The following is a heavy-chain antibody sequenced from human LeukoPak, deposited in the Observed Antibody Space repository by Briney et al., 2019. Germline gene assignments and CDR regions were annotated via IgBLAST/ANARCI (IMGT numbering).Heavy chain of an antibody. Sequence: ASLKVSCKASGYTFTGYYMHWVRQAPGQGLEWMGWINPNSGGTNYAQKFQGRVTMTRDTSISTAYMELSRLRSDDTAVYYCARDLDSSGYYGYWGQGTLVTVSS. CDR1: GYTFTGYY. J-gene: IGHJ4*02. V-gene: IGHV1-2*02. CDR2: INPNSGGT. D-gene: IGHD3-22*01. CDR3: ARDLDSSGYYGY.